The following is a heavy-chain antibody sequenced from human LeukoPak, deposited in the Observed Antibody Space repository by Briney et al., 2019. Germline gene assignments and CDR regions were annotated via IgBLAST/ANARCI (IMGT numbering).Heavy chain of an antibody. V-gene: IGHV3-53*01. CDR2: IYSGGST. D-gene: IGHD4-17*01. J-gene: IGHJ6*02. CDR3: ARDQTESATVTNYYYYGMDV. CDR1: GFTVSSNY. Sequence: GGSLRLSCAASGFTVSSNYMSWVRQAPGKGLEWVSVIYSGGSTYYADSVKGRFTISRDNSKNTLYLQMNSLRAEDTAVYYCARDQTESATVTNYYYYGMDVWGQGTTVTVSS.